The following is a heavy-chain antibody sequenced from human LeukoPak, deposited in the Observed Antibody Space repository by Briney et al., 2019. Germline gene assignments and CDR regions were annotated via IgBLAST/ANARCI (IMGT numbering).Heavy chain of an antibody. CDR3: AREWKGDYDFWSGYRLYYYYGMDV. V-gene: IGHV1-69*13. J-gene: IGHJ6*02. CDR2: IIPIFGTA. D-gene: IGHD3-3*01. CDR1: GGTFSSYA. Sequence: SVKVSCKASGGTFSSYAISWVRQAPGQGLGWMGGIIPIFGTANYAQKFQGRVTITADESTSTAYMELSSLRSEDTAVYYCAREWKGDYDFWSGYRLYYYYGMDVWGQGTTVTVSS.